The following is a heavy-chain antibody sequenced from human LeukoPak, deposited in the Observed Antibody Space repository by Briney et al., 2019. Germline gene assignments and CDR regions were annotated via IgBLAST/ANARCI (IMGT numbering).Heavy chain of an antibody. V-gene: IGHV3-23*01. CDR2: ISAGGAGT. CDR3: AKDAGTYYYDSSGFGDAFDI. D-gene: IGHD3-22*01. J-gene: IGHJ3*02. Sequence: GGSLRLSCAASGFTFSSCAMNWVRQAPGKGLEWVSTISAGGAGTYYADSVKGRFTISRDNSKSTLYLQVDSLRAEDTAVYYCAKDAGTYYYDSSGFGDAFDIWGQGTMVTVSS. CDR1: GFTFSSCA.